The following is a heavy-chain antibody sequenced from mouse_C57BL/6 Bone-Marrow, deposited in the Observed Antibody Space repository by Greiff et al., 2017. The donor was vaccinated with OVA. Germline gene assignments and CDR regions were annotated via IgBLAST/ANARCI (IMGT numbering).Heavy chain of an antibody. J-gene: IGHJ1*03. CDR1: GFNIKDDY. Sequence: VQLQQSGAELVRPGASVKLSCTASGFNIKDDYMHWVKQRPEQGLEWIGWIDPENGDTESASKFQGKATITADTSSNTAYRHLSSLTSEDTAVYYCTTLGYFEVWGTGTTVTVSS. V-gene: IGHV14-4*01. CDR3: TTLGYFEV. CDR2: IDPENGDT.